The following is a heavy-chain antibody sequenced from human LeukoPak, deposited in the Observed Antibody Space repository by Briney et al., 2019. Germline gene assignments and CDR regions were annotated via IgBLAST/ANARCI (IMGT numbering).Heavy chain of an antibody. Sequence: GASVKVSCKASGYTFTSYGISWVRQAPGQGLEWMGWISAYNGNTNYAQKLQGRVTMTTDTSTSTAYMELRSLRSDDTAVYYCARVVSRFGELADHFDYWGQGTLVTVSS. V-gene: IGHV1-18*01. CDR1: GYTFTSYG. D-gene: IGHD3-10*01. CDR3: ARVVSRFGELADHFDY. CDR2: ISAYNGNT. J-gene: IGHJ4*02.